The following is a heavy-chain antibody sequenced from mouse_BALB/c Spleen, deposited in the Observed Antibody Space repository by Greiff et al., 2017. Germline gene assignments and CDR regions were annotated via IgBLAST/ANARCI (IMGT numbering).Heavy chain of an antibody. CDR3: ARGRRPYYSYAMDY. D-gene: IGHD2-12*01. CDR1: GFTFSSYA. CDR2: ISSGGST. Sequence: EVQVVESGGGLVKPGGSLKLSCAASGFTFSSYAMSWVRQTPEKRLEWVASISSGGSTYYPDSVKGRFTISRDNARNILYLQMSSLRSEDTAMYYCARGRRPYYSYAMDYWGQGTSVTVSS. V-gene: IGHV5-6-5*01. J-gene: IGHJ4*01.